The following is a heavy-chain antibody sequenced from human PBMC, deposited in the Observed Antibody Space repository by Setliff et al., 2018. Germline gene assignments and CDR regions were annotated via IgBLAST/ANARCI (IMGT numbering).Heavy chain of an antibody. D-gene: IGHD2-15*01. J-gene: IGHJ5*02. CDR2: LIPMFGTP. CDR1: GNSFTVFY. Sequence: GASVKVSCKSSGNSFTVFYLHWVRQAPGQGLEWMGGLIPMFGTPGYAQKFQDRVTITTDESTSTAYMELNSLTSEDTAVYYCARSPALLGIVYLDPWGQGTRVTVSS. CDR3: ARSPALLGIVYLDP. V-gene: IGHV1-69*05.